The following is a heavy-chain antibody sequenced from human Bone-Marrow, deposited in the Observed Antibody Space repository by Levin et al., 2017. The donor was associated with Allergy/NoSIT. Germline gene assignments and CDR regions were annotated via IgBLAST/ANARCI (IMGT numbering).Heavy chain of an antibody. CDR3: TKKEYSSSSFFDY. D-gene: IGHD6-6*01. Sequence: GESLKISCAASGFTFSSYSMSWVRQAPGKGLEWVSAIIASGGLTYYADSVKGRFTISRDNSKSTLDLQMNSLIAEDTAVYYCTKKEYSSSSFFDYWGQGALVTVSS. V-gene: IGHV3-23*01. CDR1: GFTFSSYS. CDR2: IIASGGLT. J-gene: IGHJ4*02.